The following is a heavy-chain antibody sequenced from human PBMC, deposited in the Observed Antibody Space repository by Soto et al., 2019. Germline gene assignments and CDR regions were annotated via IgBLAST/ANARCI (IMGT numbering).Heavy chain of an antibody. CDR3: AKNWDTTFSSSSH. CDR1: GFTFTTYA. Sequence: EVQLLESGGGLVQPGGSLRLSCAASGFTFTTYAMSWVRQAPGKALDWVSAISGSAGSTYYADSGKGRFTISRDNSKNTLYLQMNSLRAEDTAVYYCAKNWDTTFSSSSHWGQGTLVSVSS. V-gene: IGHV3-23*01. J-gene: IGHJ4*02. CDR2: ISGSAGST. D-gene: IGHD6-6*01.